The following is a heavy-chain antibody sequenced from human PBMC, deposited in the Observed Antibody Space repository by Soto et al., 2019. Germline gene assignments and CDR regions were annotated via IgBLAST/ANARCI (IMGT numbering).Heavy chain of an antibody. CDR1: GFTFSSYA. J-gene: IGHJ5*02. Sequence: GGSLRLSCAASGFTFSSYAMTWVRQAPGKGLEWVSGISGSGDSTYYADSVKGRFTISRDDFKNRLFLQMDSLRAEDTALYYCARDWGSDYGGLLDPGGQGTLVTVSS. CDR3: ARDWGSDYGGLLDP. D-gene: IGHD4-17*01. V-gene: IGHV3-23*01. CDR2: ISGSGDST.